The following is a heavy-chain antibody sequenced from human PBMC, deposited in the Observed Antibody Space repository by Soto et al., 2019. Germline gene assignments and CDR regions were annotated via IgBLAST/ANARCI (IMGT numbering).Heavy chain of an antibody. D-gene: IGHD3-16*01. CDR2: ITHVSGTA. CDR1: GGTFSSYV. Sequence: QVHLAESGAEVQKPGSSVKVSCKFSGGTFSSYVIIWVRQAPGQGLEWMGGITHVSGTANYAHKLHGSITISGVAATHTAYMELISVKSEGTEVYYCPTVDRSVGLGGWFYPWGQRRLLTVAS. CDR3: PTVDRSVGLGGWFYP. V-gene: IGHV1-69*12. J-gene: IGHJ5*02.